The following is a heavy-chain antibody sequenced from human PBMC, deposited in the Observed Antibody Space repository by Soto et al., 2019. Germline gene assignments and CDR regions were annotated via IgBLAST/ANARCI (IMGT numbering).Heavy chain of an antibody. CDR1: GFSFSDYY. J-gene: IGHJ6*02. Sequence: QVQLVESGGGLVKPGGSLRLSCAASGFSFSDYYMSWIRQVPGKGLEWLSYISSSGDTIYYADSVKGRFTISRDNAKNSLYLEMNSLRAEDTAVYYCARDKTDTALVYYYSYGMDVWGQGTTVTVSS. V-gene: IGHV3-11*01. CDR3: ARDKTDTALVYYYSYGMDV. D-gene: IGHD5-18*01. CDR2: ISSSGDTI.